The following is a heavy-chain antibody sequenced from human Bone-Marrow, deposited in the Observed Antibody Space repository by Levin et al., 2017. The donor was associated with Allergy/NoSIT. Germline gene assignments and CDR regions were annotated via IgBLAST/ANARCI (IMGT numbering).Heavy chain of an antibody. CDR2: ISVYNGNT. D-gene: IGHD3-22*01. V-gene: IGHV1-18*01. J-gene: IGHJ3*02. CDR1: RYTLTNYG. CDR3: ASTGYCYGSSGYHKGDACDI. Sequence: ASVKVSCKASRYTLTNYGISWVRQAPGQGLEWMGWISVYNGNTNYAQKLQGRVTMTTDTSTSTAYMELRSLRSGDTAVYYCASTGYCYGSSGYHKGDACDIWGQGTMVNVSS.